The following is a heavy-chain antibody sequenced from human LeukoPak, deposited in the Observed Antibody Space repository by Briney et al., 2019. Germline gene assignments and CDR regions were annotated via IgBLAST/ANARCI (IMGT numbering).Heavy chain of an antibody. CDR1: GFTFISYS. J-gene: IGHJ4*02. Sequence: GGSLRLSCAASGFTFISYSMNWVRQAPGKGLEWVSSISSSSSYIYYADSVKGRFTISRDNAKNSLYLQMNSLRAEDTAAYYCARGDYGDYAAPPDYWGQGTLVTVSS. CDR2: ISSSSSYI. V-gene: IGHV3-21*01. CDR3: ARGDYGDYAAPPDY. D-gene: IGHD4-17*01.